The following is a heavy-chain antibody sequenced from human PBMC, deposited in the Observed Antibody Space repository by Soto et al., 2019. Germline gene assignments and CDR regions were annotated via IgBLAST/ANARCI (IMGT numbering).Heavy chain of an antibody. CDR3: ARIVVIPAAPDYYNYYGVDV. CDR1: GGSFSGYY. CDR2: MYYSGST. Sequence: PSETLSLTCAVYGGSFSGYYWAWIRQSPGKGLEWIGNMYYSGSTYYNLSLKSRVTMSVDTSKNQFSLKISSVTAADTSVYYCARIVVIPAAPDYYNYYGVDVWGQGTTVTVSS. D-gene: IGHD2-2*01. V-gene: IGHV4-34*01. J-gene: IGHJ6*02.